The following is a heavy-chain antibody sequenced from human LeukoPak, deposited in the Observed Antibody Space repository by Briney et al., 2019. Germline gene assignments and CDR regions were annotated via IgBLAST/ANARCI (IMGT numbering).Heavy chain of an antibody. Sequence: SETLSLTCTVSGDSINSTSYYWGWIRQPPGKGLEWIGNIFYRGSTYYNPSLKIRVTISVDTSKNQFSLKLLSVTAADTAGYYCARTQDFSDSSGPNYLDCWGQGILVTVSS. V-gene: IGHV4-39*01. J-gene: IGHJ4*02. CDR1: GDSINSTSYY. CDR3: ARTQDFSDSSGPNYLDC. D-gene: IGHD3-22*01. CDR2: IFYRGST.